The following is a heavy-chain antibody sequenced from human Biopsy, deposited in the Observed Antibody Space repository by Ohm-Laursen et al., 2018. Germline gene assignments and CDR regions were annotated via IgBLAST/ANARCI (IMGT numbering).Heavy chain of an antibody. V-gene: IGHV1-2*02. CDR1: GYTFTDYR. D-gene: IGHD3-16*01. J-gene: IGHJ4*02. CDR3: ALGEPFDY. Sequence: GSSVKVSCKASGYTFTDYRLYWVRQAPGQGLDLMGWIDPNTGDTDYPQKFQGRVTTTSDTSIDTAYVELSSLTSGDTAVYYCALGEPFDYWGQGTLVTVSS. CDR2: IDPNTGDT.